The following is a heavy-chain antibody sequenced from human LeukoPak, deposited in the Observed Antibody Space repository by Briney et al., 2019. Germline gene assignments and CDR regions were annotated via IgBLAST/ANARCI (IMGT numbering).Heavy chain of an antibody. CDR3: ARTTEGYCRGRSCYSYYYYMDV. V-gene: IGHV4-59*01. J-gene: IGHJ6*03. CDR2: IYYSGST. Sequence: SETLSLTCAVSGGSISSYYWSWIRQPPGKGLEWIGYIYYSGSTNYNPSLKSRVTISVDTSKNQFSLKLRSVTAADTAVYYCARTTEGYCRGRSCYSYYYYMDVWGKGTTVTVSS. D-gene: IGHD2-15*01. CDR1: GGSISSYY.